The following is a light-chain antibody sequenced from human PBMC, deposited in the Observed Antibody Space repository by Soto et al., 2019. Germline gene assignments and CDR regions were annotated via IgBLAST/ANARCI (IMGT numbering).Light chain of an antibody. CDR2: GAS. CDR3: QQYGSSPRT. J-gene: IGKJ5*01. V-gene: IGKV3-20*01. CDR1: QSVSSSY. Sequence: EIVLKQSPGTLSLYSGERATLSCRASQSVSSSYLAWYQQKPGQAPRLLIYGASSRATGIPDRFSGSGSGTDFTLTITRLEPEDFAVFYCQQYGSSPRTFGQGTRLEIK.